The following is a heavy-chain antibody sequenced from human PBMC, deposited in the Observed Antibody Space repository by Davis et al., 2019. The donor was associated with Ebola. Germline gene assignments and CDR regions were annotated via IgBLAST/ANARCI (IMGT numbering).Heavy chain of an antibody. CDR3: ARDLSYSYYYHYYGMDV. CDR1: GGSISSYY. V-gene: IGHV4-59*12. CDR2: IYYSGST. J-gene: IGHJ6*02. Sequence: SETLSLTCTVSGGSISSYYWSWIRQPPGKGLEWIGYIYYSGSTNYNPSLKSRVTISVDTSKNQFSLKLSSVTAADTAVYYCARDLSYSYYYHYYGMDVWGQGTTVTVSS. D-gene: IGHD3-10*01.